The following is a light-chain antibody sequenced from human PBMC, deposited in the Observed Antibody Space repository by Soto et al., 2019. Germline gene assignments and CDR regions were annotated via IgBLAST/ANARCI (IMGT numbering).Light chain of an antibody. Sequence: EIVLTQSPGILSLSPGKRATLSCRASQSVSNDFLAWYQQKPGRAPRLLIYGASTRATDVPDRFSGSGSGADFTLTISRLEPEDFAVYYCQQYGSSPPRTFGQGTKVE. V-gene: IGKV3-20*01. J-gene: IGKJ1*01. CDR2: GAS. CDR3: QQYGSSPPRT. CDR1: QSVSNDF.